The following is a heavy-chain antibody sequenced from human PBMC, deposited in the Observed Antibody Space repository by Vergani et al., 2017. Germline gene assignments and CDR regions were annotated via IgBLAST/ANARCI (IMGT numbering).Heavy chain of an antibody. J-gene: IGHJ4*02. CDR3: ARVGYSSGWWVFDY. Sequence: VQLQESGPGLVKPSQTLSLTCTVSGGSISSYYWSWVRQAPGKGLEWVGRTRNKANSYTTEYAASVKGRFTISRDDSKNSLYLQMNSLKTEDTAVYYCARVGYSSGWWVFDYWGQGTLVTVSS. D-gene: IGHD6-19*01. CDR1: GGSISSYY. V-gene: IGHV3-72*01. CDR2: TRNKANSYTT.